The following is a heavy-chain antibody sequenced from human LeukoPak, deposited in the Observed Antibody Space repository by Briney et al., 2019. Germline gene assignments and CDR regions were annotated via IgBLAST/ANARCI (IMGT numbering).Heavy chain of an antibody. CDR1: GGSISSYY. Sequence: ASETLSLTCTVSGGSISSYYWSWIRQPAGKGLEWIGRICTSGSTNYNPSLKSRVTMSVDTSKNQFSLKLSSVTAADTAVYYCARDRGTWNDDGFDYWGQGTLVTVSS. J-gene: IGHJ4*02. CDR3: ARDRGTWNDDGFDY. D-gene: IGHD1-1*01. CDR2: ICTSGST. V-gene: IGHV4-4*07.